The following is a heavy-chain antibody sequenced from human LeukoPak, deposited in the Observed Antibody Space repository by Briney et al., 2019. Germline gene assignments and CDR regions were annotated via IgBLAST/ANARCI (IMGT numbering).Heavy chain of an antibody. Sequence: PGGSLRLSCAASGFTVSSNYMSWVRQAPGKGLEWVSVIYSGGSTYYADSVKGRFTISRDNSKNTLYLQMNSLRAEDTAVYYCARGPMVRGKPLDYWGQGTLVTVSS. V-gene: IGHV3-53*01. CDR2: IYSGGST. CDR3: ARGPMVRGKPLDY. J-gene: IGHJ4*02. D-gene: IGHD3-10*01. CDR1: GFTVSSNY.